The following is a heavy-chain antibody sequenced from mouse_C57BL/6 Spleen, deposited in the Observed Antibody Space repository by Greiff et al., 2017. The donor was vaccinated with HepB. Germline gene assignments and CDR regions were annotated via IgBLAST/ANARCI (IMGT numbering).Heavy chain of an antibody. CDR3: ARSRTVEAMDY. Sequence: VQLQQSGAELVRPGTSVKMSCKASGYTFTNYWIGWAKQRPGHGLEWIGDIYPGGGYTNYNEKFKGKATLTADKSSSTAYMQFSSLTSEDSAIYYCARSRTVEAMDYWGQGTSVTVSS. D-gene: IGHD1-1*01. J-gene: IGHJ4*01. CDR2: IYPGGGYT. V-gene: IGHV1-63*01. CDR1: GYTFTNYW.